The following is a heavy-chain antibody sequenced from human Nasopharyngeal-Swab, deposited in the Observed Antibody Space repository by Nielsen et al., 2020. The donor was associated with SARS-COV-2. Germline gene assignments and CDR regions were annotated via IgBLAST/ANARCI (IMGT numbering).Heavy chain of an antibody. V-gene: IGHV4-4*02. D-gene: IGHD2-2*01. Sequence: WIRQPPGKGLEWIGEVYHSGSTNYNPPLKSRVTISVGKSKNQFSLKLSSVPAADTAVYYCARIPADVVVPAARWWGFDYWGQGTLVTVSS. CDR3: ARIPADVVVPAARWWGFDY. J-gene: IGHJ4*02. CDR2: VYHSGST.